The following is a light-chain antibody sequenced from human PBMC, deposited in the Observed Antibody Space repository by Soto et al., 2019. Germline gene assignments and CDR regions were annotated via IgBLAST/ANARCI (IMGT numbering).Light chain of an antibody. CDR2: DAS. CDR3: QQYNSYST. CDR1: QSISTW. Sequence: SQLTQSPSSLSASVGDRVTITCRASQSISTWLAWYQQKPGKAPKLLIYDASSLESGVPSRFSGSGSGTEFTLTISSLQPEDFASYYCQQYNSYSTFGQGTKVDI. V-gene: IGKV1-5*01. J-gene: IGKJ1*01.